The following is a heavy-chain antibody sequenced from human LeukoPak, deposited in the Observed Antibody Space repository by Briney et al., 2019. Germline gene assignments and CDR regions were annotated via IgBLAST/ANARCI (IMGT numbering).Heavy chain of an antibody. D-gene: IGHD1-26*01. CDR3: ARHHTHSGGSYFGY. J-gene: IGHJ4*02. CDR1: GFTFSNYA. Sequence: GGSLRLSCAASGFTFSNYAMNWVRQAPGKGLEWVSLSGGSGGRTYYADSYADSVKGRFTISRDNSKNTLYLQMSSLRAEDTAVYYCARHHTHSGGSYFGYWGQGTLVTVSS. CDR2: SGGSGGRT. V-gene: IGHV3-23*01.